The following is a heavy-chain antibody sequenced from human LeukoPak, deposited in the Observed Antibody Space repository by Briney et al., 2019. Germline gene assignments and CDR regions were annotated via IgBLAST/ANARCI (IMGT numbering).Heavy chain of an antibody. CDR1: GITFSNHW. CDR2: IKQDGSEK. J-gene: IGHJ4*02. V-gene: IGHV3-7*01. Sequence: GGSLRLSCVASGITFSNHWMQWVRQAPGKGLEWVANIKQDGSEKFYLESVKGRFTISRDNAKNSVYLQMNSLRAEDTAVYYCARDVRGGHFDYWGQGTLVTVSS. CDR3: ARDVRGGHFDY. D-gene: IGHD2-15*01.